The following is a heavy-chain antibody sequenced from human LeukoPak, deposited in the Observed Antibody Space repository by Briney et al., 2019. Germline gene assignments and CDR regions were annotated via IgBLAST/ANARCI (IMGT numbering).Heavy chain of an antibody. CDR2: INSDGSST. CDR1: GFTFSSYW. D-gene: IGHD2-21*02. Sequence: GGSLRLSCAASGFTFSSYWMHWVRQAPGKGLVWVSRINSDGSSTSYADSVKGRFTISRDNSKNTLYLQMNSLRAEDTAIYYCARVLLREYFDYWGQGTLVTVSS. V-gene: IGHV3-74*01. CDR3: ARVLLREYFDY. J-gene: IGHJ4*02.